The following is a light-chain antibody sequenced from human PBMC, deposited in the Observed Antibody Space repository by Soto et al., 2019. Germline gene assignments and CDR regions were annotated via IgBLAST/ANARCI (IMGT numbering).Light chain of an antibody. CDR1: SSNIGGNS. J-gene: IGLJ1*01. V-gene: IGLV1-51*01. Sequence: QSVMTQPPSVSAAPGQKVTISCSGSSSNIGGNSVSWYQQLPGTAHKLLIYDDNKRPSGIPDRFSGSKSGTSATLGITGFQTGDEADYYCGSWDSSLRAYVFGTGTKLTVL. CDR3: GSWDSSLRAYV. CDR2: DDN.